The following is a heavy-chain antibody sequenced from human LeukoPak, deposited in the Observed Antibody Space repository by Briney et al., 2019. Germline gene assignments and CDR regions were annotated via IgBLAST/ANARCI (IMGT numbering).Heavy chain of an antibody. CDR2: IKQDGSEK. CDR1: GFTFNSYW. V-gene: IGHV3-7*01. J-gene: IGHJ4*02. D-gene: IGHD3-22*01. Sequence: GGSLRLSCAASGFTFNSYWMSWVRQAPGQGLEWVANIKQDGSEKYYVDSVKGRFTISRDNAKNSLYLQMNSLRADDTAVYYCARGRRNYDSSGYQGGDYWGQGTLVTVSS. CDR3: ARGRRNYDSSGYQGGDY.